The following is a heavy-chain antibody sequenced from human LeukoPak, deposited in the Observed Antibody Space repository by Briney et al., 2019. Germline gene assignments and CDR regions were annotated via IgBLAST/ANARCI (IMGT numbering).Heavy chain of an antibody. CDR3: AKSLAAAGRMYFDY. V-gene: IGHV3-23*01. D-gene: IGHD6-13*01. CDR1: EFSFSNYA. Sequence: GGSLRLSCAASEFSFSNYAMTCVRHAPGKGLEWVSSIIGRGGSTYYADSVEGRFTISRDNSKNTLCLQMSSLRAEETAVYYCAKSLAAAGRMYFDYWGQGTLVTVSS. J-gene: IGHJ4*02. CDR2: IIGRGGST.